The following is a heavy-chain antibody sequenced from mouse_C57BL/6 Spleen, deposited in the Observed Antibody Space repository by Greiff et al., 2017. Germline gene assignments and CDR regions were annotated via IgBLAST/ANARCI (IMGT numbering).Heavy chain of an antibody. CDR3: ARHSRDYGRYGSSYDAMDY. CDR1: GFTFSDYG. V-gene: IGHV5-15*01. CDR2: ISNLASSI. J-gene: IGHJ4*01. D-gene: IGHD1-1*01. Sequence: EVQLVESGGGLVQPGGSLKLSCAASGFTFSDYGMAWVRQAPRKGPEWVAFISNLASSIYYADTVTGRFTISRENAKNTLYLEMSSLRSEDTAMYYCARHSRDYGRYGSSYDAMDYWGQGTSVTVSS.